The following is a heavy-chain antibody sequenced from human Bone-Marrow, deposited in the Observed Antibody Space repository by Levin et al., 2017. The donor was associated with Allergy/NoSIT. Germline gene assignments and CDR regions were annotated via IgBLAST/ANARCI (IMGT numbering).Heavy chain of an antibody. Sequence: SETLSLTCSVSGGSISSSSYYWAWIRQPPGKGLEWIANIYYSGSPYYNPSLKSRVTISVDESKNQISLKLSSVTAADTAVYYCARQDFWSGFGHMDVWGKGTTVTVSS. CDR3: ARQDFWSGFGHMDV. CDR1: GGSISSSSYY. D-gene: IGHD3-3*01. CDR2: IYYSGSP. J-gene: IGHJ6*03. V-gene: IGHV4-39*01.